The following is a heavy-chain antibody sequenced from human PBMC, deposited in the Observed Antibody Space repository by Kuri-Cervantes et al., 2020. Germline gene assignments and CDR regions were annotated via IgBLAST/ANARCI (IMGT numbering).Heavy chain of an antibody. Sequence: QTLSLTCAVSGGSISSGGYSWSWIRQPPGKGLEWIGYIYHSGSTYYNPSLKSRVTISVDTSKNQFSLKLSSVTAADTAVYYCARANGDYYFDYWVQGTLVTVSS. CDR2: IYHSGST. J-gene: IGHJ4*02. CDR3: ARANGDYYFDY. CDR1: GGSISSGGYS. V-gene: IGHV4-30-2*01. D-gene: IGHD4-17*01.